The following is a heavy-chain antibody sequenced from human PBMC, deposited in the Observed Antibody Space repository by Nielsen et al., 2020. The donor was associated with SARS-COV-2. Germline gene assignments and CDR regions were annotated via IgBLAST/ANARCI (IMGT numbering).Heavy chain of an antibody. CDR2: INSDGSST. D-gene: IGHD2-21*02. CDR1: GFTFSSYW. CDR3: ARVSRGDYYFDY. Sequence: GGSLRLSCAASGFTFSSYWMHWVRQAPGKGLVWVSRINSDGSSTSYADSVKGRFTISRDNAKNTLYLQMNSLRAEDTAVYYCARVSRGDYYFDYWGQGTLVTVSS. V-gene: IGHV3-74*01. J-gene: IGHJ4*02.